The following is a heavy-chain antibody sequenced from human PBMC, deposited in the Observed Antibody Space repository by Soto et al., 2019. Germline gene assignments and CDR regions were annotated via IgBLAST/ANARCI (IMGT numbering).Heavy chain of an antibody. CDR3: AKHDARYGMDV. D-gene: IGHD1-1*01. J-gene: IGHJ6*02. V-gene: IGHV3-48*02. Sequence: EVQLVESGGGLVQPGGSLRLSCAASGFTFSSYSMNWVRQAPGKGLEWVSYISSSSSTIYYADSVKGRFTISRDNAKNSLYLQMNSLRDGDAAVYYCAKHDARYGMDVWGQGTTVTVSS. CDR2: ISSSSSTI. CDR1: GFTFSSYS.